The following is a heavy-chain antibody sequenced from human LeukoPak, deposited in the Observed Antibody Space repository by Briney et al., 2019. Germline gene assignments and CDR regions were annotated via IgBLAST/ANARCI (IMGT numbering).Heavy chain of an antibody. J-gene: IGHJ4*02. CDR2: VYYSGTT. D-gene: IGHD1-14*01. CDR1: GASISNYY. CDR3: ARGPPRNYFDF. Sequence: PSETLSLTCTVSGASISNYYWNWIRQPPGKGLEWIGHVYYSGTTNYNPSLKSRVTISVDTSKNQFYLKLSSVTAADTAVYYCARGPPRNYFDFWGQGTLVTVSS. V-gene: IGHV4-59*01.